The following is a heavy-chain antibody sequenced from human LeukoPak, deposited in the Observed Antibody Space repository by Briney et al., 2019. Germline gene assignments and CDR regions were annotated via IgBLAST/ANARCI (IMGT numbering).Heavy chain of an antibody. V-gene: IGHV3-23*01. Sequence: GGSLRLSCAASGFTFSSYAMSWVRQAPGKGLEWVSAISGSGGSTYYADSVKGRFTISRDNPKNTLYLQMNSLRAEDTAVYYCANQYSGSYFGYFDYWGQGTLVTVSS. D-gene: IGHD1-26*01. CDR2: ISGSGGST. CDR3: ANQYSGSYFGYFDY. J-gene: IGHJ4*02. CDR1: GFTFSSYA.